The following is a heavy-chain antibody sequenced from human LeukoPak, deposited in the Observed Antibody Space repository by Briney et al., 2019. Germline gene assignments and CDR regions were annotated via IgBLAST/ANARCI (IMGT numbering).Heavy chain of an antibody. D-gene: IGHD3-9*01. Sequence: SQTLSLTCAVSGGSVSSGGYSWSWIRQPPGKGLEWIGYIYHSGSTYYNPSLKSRVTISIDRSKNQFSLTVISVTAADTAVYYCVRYDILTGSFDYWGQGSQVTVSS. CDR2: IYHSGST. CDR1: GGSVSSGGYS. J-gene: IGHJ4*02. V-gene: IGHV4-30-2*01. CDR3: VRYDILTGSFDY.